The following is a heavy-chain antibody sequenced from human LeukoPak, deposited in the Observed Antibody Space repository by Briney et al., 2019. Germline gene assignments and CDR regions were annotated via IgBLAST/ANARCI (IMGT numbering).Heavy chain of an antibody. D-gene: IGHD6-25*01. CDR3: ARAAANYYYYYMDV. J-gene: IGHJ6*03. V-gene: IGHV3-53*01. CDR1: GFTVSSNY. Sequence: GGSVRLSCAASGFTVSSNYMSWVRQAPGKGLEGVSVIYSGGSTYYADSVKGRFTISRDNSKNTLYLQMNSLRAEDTAVYYCARAAANYYYYYMDVWGKGTTVTVSS. CDR2: IYSGGST.